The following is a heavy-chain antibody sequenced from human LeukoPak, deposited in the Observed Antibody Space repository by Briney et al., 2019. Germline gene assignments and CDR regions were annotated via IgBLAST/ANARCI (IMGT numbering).Heavy chain of an antibody. CDR1: GFTFSSYG. J-gene: IGHJ1*01. CDR3: AKDWDHSSGSYFQH. Sequence: GGSLRLSCAASGFTFSSYGMHWVRQAPGKGLEWVSFIRYDGSNKYYADSVKGRFTISRRNSKNTLYLQMNSLRAEDTAVYYCAKDWDHSSGSYFQHWGQGTLVTVSS. CDR2: IRYDGSNK. D-gene: IGHD1-26*01. V-gene: IGHV3-30*02.